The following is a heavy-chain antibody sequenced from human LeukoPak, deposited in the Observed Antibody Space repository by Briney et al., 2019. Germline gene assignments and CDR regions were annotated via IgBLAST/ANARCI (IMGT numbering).Heavy chain of an antibody. CDR3: ARDSGGHNYALDGFDI. Sequence: PGGSLRLSCAASGFTVSSNYMSWVRQAPGKGLAWISYISSRGRTIFYADSVKGRFIISRDNAKNSLYLQMNSLRAEDTAVYYCARDSGGHNYALDGFDIWGQGTMVTVSS. CDR1: GFTVSSNY. J-gene: IGHJ3*02. D-gene: IGHD5-24*01. CDR2: ISSRGRTI. V-gene: IGHV3-11*04.